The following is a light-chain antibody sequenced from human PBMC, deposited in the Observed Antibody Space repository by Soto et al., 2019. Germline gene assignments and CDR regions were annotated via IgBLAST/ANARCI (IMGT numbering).Light chain of an antibody. V-gene: IGLV2-11*01. CDR2: DGT. CDR1: SSDVGGYNY. Sequence: QSALTQPRSVSGSPGQSVTISCTGASSDVGGYNYVSWYQQHPGKAPKLMIYDGTKRPSGLPDRFSGSKSGNTASLTISGLQAEDEADYYCCSYATEYTYVFGTGTKVTVL. J-gene: IGLJ1*01. CDR3: CSYATEYTYV.